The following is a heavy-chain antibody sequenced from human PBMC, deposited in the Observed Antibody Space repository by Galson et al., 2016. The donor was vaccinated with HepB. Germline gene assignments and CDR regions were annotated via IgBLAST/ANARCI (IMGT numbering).Heavy chain of an antibody. CDR3: ARDQAGEILRRPLGY. CDR2: IYHSGTT. CDR1: GGSISSTNW. Sequence: SETLSLTCVVSGGSISSTNWWNWVRQPPGKGLEWIGEIYHSGTTNYHPSLQSRVTLSVDTSNKPCSLNRTSVPAADTAVYYCARDQAGEILRRPLGYWGQGTLVTVSS. J-gene: IGHJ4*02. V-gene: IGHV4-4*02. D-gene: IGHD4-17*01.